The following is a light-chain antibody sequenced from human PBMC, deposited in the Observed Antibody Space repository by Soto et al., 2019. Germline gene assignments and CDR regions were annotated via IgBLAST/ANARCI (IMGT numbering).Light chain of an antibody. CDR3: NSHTSSFQVL. CDR2: DVS. J-gene: IGLJ2*01. V-gene: IGLV2-14*03. Sequence: QSALTQPASVSGSPGQSITISCTGISSDDGGYNYVSWYQQHPGKAPKLMIYDVSYRPSGVSDRFSGSKSGNTASLTISGLQAEDEAHYYCNSHTSSFQVLFGGGTKLTVL. CDR1: SSDDGGYNY.